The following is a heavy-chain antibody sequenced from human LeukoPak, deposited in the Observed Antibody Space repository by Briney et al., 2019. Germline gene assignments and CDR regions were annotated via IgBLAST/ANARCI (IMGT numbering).Heavy chain of an antibody. J-gene: IGHJ5*02. CDR3: VKGACSSGCSGNH. V-gene: IGHV3-23*01. CDR2: ITDSYNT. D-gene: IGHD6-19*01. CDR1: GIAFSDAA. Sequence: GGSLRLSCAASGIAFSDAAMYWVRQAPGKGLECVSVITDSYNTYYGDSVKGRFTVSRDNSRKTLYLQMNSLRVDDTALYYCVKGACSSGCSGNHWGQGTRVIVSS.